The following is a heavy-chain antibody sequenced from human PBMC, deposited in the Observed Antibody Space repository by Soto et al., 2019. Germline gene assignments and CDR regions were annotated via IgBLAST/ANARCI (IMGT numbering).Heavy chain of an antibody. CDR2: ISSSSSYI. V-gene: IGHV3-21*01. Sequence: EVQLVESGGGLVKPGGSLRLSCAASGFTFSSYSMNWVRQAPGKGLEWVSSISSSSSYIYYADSVKGRFTISRDNAKNSLYLQMNSLRAEDTAVYYCARERPDGDDFDIWGQGTMVTVS. J-gene: IGHJ3*02. CDR1: GFTFSSYS. CDR3: ARERPDGDDFDI.